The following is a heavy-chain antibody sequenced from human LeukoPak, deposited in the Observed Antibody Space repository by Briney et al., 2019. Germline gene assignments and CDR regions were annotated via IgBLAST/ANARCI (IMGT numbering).Heavy chain of an antibody. V-gene: IGHV4-61*02. J-gene: IGHJ5*02. Sequence: PSETLSLTCTVSGGSISSGSYYWSWIRQPAGKGLEWIGRIYTSGSTNYNPSLKSRVTISVDTSKNQFSLKLSSVTAADTAVYYCARGAKISSSWYGRPYNWFDPWGQGTLVTVSS. D-gene: IGHD6-13*01. CDR1: GGSISSGSYY. CDR2: IYTSGST. CDR3: ARGAKISSSWYGRPYNWFDP.